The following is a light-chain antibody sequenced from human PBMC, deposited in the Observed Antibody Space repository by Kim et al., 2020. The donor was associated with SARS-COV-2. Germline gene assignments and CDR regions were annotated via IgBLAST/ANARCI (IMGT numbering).Light chain of an antibody. Sequence: ATLSLSPGGRATLSCRASKSVSSYLAWYQQKPGQAPRLLIYDASNRATGIPTRFGGSGSGTDFTLTISSLESEDFAVYYCQHRTTFGGGTKVDIK. CDR3: QHRTT. J-gene: IGKJ4*01. CDR1: KSVSSY. V-gene: IGKV3-11*01. CDR2: DAS.